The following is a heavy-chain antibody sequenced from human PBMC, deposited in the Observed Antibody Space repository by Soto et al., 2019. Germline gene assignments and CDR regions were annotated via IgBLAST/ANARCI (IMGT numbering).Heavy chain of an antibody. V-gene: IGHV4-31*03. D-gene: IGHD3-16*01. Sequence: QVQLQEAGPGLVKPSQTLSLTCTVSGGSISNGGFYWSWIRQRPGKGLEWIGNIFYSGNTYYNPSITRRVTISIVSSKNIISLKLSAVTASDTNVYSCASHRRRVWGSSLPPFDCWGQGTRVTDSS. CDR2: IFYSGNT. J-gene: IGHJ4*02. CDR3: ASHRRRVWGSSLPPFDC. CDR1: GGSISNGGFY.